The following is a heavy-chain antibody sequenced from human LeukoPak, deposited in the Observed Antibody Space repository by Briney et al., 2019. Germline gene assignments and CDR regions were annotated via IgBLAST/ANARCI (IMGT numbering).Heavy chain of an antibody. D-gene: IGHD6-13*01. J-gene: IGHJ1*01. CDR3: ARSIAADHFQH. CDR1: GFTFSNYA. V-gene: IGHV3-23*01. Sequence: GGSLRLSCAASGFTFSNYAITWVRQAPGRGPEWVSSISVSGFTTYYADSVKGRFTISRDNSKNTLSLQLNSLRAEDTAVYYCARSIAADHFQHWGQGTLVTVSS. CDR2: ISVSGFTT.